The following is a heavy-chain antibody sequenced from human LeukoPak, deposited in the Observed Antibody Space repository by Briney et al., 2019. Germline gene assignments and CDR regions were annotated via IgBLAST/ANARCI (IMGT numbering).Heavy chain of an antibody. D-gene: IGHD6-13*01. Sequence: ASVKVSCKASGYTFTSYGISWVRQAPGQGLEWMGWINPNSGGTNYAQKFQGRVTMTRDTSISTAYMELSRLRSDDTAVYYCARGRYSISRVDYWGQGTLVTVSS. J-gene: IGHJ4*02. CDR1: GYTFTSYG. CDR3: ARGRYSISRVDY. V-gene: IGHV1-2*02. CDR2: INPNSGGT.